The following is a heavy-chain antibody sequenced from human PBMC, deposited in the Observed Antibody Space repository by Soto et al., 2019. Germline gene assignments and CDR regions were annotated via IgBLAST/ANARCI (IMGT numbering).Heavy chain of an antibody. J-gene: IGHJ3*02. Sequence: ALVKVSCKASGYTFTSYDINWVRQATGQGLEWMGWMNPNSGNTGYAQKFQGRVTMTRNTSISTAYMELSSLRSEDTAVYYCARGRNVAGYDFWSGYSSQYAFDIWGQGTMVTVS. D-gene: IGHD3-3*01. CDR1: GYTFTSYD. CDR2: MNPNSGNT. V-gene: IGHV1-8*01. CDR3: ARGRNVAGYDFWSGYSSQYAFDI.